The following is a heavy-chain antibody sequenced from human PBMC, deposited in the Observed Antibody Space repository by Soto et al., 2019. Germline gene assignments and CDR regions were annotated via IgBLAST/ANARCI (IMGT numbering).Heavy chain of an antibody. D-gene: IGHD2-2*01. V-gene: IGHV3-9*01. CDR1: GFSVDDYT. CDR2: ITANSDRR. Sequence: EVQLGESGGDLLQPGGSLRLSCAGFGFSVDDYTMHWVLQAPGKGLEWVSCITANSDRRDYAASVRGRFTVSNDSATNSLYLQMDSLRIEDTALYYCAQGVRMTCTEMDVWGQGTAVLVSS. J-gene: IGHJ6*02. CDR3: AQGVRMTCTEMDV.